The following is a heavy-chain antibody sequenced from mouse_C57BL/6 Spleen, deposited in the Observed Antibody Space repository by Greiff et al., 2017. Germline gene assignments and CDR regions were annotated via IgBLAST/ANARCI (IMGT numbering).Heavy chain of an antibody. CDR2: ISSGGSYT. D-gene: IGHD1-1*01. CDR1: GFTFSSYG. CDR3: ARRTVPYAMDY. V-gene: IGHV5-6*01. J-gene: IGHJ4*01. Sequence: EVQVVESGGDLVKPGGSLKLSCAASGFTFSSYGMSWVRQTPDKRLEWVATISSGGSYTYYPDSVKGRFTISRDNAKNTLYLQMSSLKSEDTAMYYCARRTVPYAMDYWGQGTSVTVSS.